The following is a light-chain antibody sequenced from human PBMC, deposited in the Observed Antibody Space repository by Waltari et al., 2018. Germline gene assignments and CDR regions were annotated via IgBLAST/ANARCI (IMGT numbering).Light chain of an antibody. CDR2: DAS. CDR3: QQRSDWPPH. Sequence: EIVLTQSPATLSLSPGERATLSCRASQSVSSYLGWYQQTPGQAPRLLIYDASNRATGIPARFSGSGSVTDFTHTISSLEPEDFAVYYCQQRSDWPPHFGQGTRLEMK. J-gene: IGKJ5*01. V-gene: IGKV3-11*01. CDR1: QSVSSY.